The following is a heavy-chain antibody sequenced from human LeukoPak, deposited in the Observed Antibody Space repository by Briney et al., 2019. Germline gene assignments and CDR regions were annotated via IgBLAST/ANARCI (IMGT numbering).Heavy chain of an antibody. D-gene: IGHD2-2*01. J-gene: IGHJ5*02. CDR3: ATGWEYCSSTSCPIDP. Sequence: PGGSLRLSCAASGVTVSSNYMSWGRQAPGKGLEWVSVIYSGGSTYYADSVKGRFTISRANSKNTLYLQMNSLSAEDTAVYYCATGWEYCSSTSCPIDPWGQGTLVTVSS. CDR2: IYSGGST. V-gene: IGHV3-66*02. CDR1: GVTVSSNY.